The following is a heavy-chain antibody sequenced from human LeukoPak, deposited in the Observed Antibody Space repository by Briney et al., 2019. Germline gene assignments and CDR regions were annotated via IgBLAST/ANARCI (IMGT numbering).Heavy chain of an antibody. CDR1: GGSISSSSYY. D-gene: IGHD4-17*01. Sequence: PSETLSLTCTVSGGSISSSSYYWGWIRQPPGKGLEWIGSIDYSGSTYYNPSLKSRVTISVDTSKNQFSLKLSSVTAADTAVYYCASSTQDDYGDNNRFDPWGQGTLVTVSS. CDR3: ASSTQDDYGDNNRFDP. V-gene: IGHV4-39*07. CDR2: IDYSGST. J-gene: IGHJ5*02.